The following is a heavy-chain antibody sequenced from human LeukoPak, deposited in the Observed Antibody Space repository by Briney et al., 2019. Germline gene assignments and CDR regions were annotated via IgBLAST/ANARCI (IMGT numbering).Heavy chain of an antibody. V-gene: IGHV3-66*01. D-gene: IGHD1-26*01. CDR1: GFSVSNIY. CDR2: IHSGGNT. CDR3: ARDRGIVGATGYYLDY. Sequence: GGSLRLSCAASGFSVSNIYMNWVRQAPGKGLEWVSVIHSGGNTFYADSVKGRFTISRDNAKNTLYLQMNTLRAEDTAVYYCARDRGIVGATGYYLDYWGQGTLVTVSS. J-gene: IGHJ4*02.